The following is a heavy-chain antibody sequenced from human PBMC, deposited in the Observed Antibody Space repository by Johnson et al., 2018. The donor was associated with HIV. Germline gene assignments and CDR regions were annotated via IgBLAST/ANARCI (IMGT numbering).Heavy chain of an antibody. Sequence: QEKLVESGGGVVQPGKSLTLSCVASGLSFSNFGIHWVRQAPGKGPEWVAVISYDGSNKYYADSVKGRFTISRDNSKNTLYLQMNSLRAEDTAVYYCAKGLVYADPDDAFDIWGQGTVVTVS. CDR2: ISYDGSNK. CDR1: GLSFSNFG. J-gene: IGHJ3*02. D-gene: IGHD2-8*01. CDR3: AKGLVYADPDDAFDI. V-gene: IGHV3-30*18.